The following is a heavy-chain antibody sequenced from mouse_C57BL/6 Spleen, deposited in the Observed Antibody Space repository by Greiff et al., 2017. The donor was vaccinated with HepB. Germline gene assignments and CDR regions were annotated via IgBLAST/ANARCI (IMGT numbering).Heavy chain of an antibody. Sequence: EVQLQQSGPELVKPGASVKISCKASGYSFTGYYMNWVKQSPEKSLEWIGEINPSTGGTTYNQKFKAKATLTVDKSSSTAYMQLKSLTSEDSAVYYCAPLLLREGYSDVWGTGTTVTVSS. CDR1: GYSFTGYY. CDR3: APLLLREGYSDV. V-gene: IGHV1-42*01. CDR2: INPSTGGT. D-gene: IGHD1-1*01. J-gene: IGHJ1*03.